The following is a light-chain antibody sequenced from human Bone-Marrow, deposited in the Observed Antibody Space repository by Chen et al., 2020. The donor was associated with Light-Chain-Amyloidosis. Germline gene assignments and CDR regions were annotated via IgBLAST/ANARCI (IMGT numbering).Light chain of an antibody. V-gene: IGKV3-20*01. J-gene: IGKJ1*01. CDR2: GAS. CDR1: QTFSNKY. CDR3: QQYDTSPRT. Sequence: EIVLTQSPGTLSLSPGDRATLSCRASQTFSNKYLAWFQHKPGQAPRLLIYGASGRAPGVPDRFRGGGSGSEFTLTITRREPEDFAVYYCQQYDTSPRTFGTGPRWKS.